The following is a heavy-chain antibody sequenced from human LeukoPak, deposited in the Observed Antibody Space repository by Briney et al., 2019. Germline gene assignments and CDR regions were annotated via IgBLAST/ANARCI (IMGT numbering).Heavy chain of an antibody. CDR2: ISGYNGNT. J-gene: IGHJ4*02. V-gene: IGHV1-18*01. CDR1: GYTFTSYG. D-gene: IGHD3-10*01. Sequence: ASVKVSCKASGYTFTSYGISWVRQAPGQGLECMGWISGYNGNTNYAQKLQGRVTMTTDTPTSTAYMELRSLRSDDTAVYYCARDYYGSGSYYRIDYWGQGTLVTVSS. CDR3: ARDYYGSGSYYRIDY.